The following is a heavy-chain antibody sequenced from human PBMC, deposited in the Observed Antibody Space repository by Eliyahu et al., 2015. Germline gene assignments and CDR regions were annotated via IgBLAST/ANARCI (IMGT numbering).Heavy chain of an antibody. J-gene: IGHJ2*01. CDR1: GGSXXSYF. Sequence: QVQLQESGPGLVKPSXTLSLTSPXXGGSXXSYFWSWIRXPAGKGLEWIGRIXTSGSTNYNPSLKSRVTMSVDTSKTQFSLKLNSXTAADTAVYYCARWSGYPSEGWYFDLWGHGTLVTVSS. CDR2: IXTSGST. CDR3: ARWSGYPSEGWYFDL. D-gene: IGHD3-3*01. V-gene: IGHV4-4*07.